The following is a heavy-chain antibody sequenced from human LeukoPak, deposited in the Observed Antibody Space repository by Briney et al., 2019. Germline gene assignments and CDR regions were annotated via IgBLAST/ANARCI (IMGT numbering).Heavy chain of an antibody. V-gene: IGHV1-69*13. J-gene: IGHJ3*02. CDR2: IIPIFGTA. CDR1: GGTFSSYA. Sequence: GASVKVSCKASGGTFSSYAISWVRQAPGQGLEWMGGIIPIFGTANYAQKFQGRVTITADESTSTAYMELSSLRSEDMAVYYCARDHCSGGSCYSLTDAFDIWGQGTMVTVSS. CDR3: ARDHCSGGSCYSLTDAFDI. D-gene: IGHD2-15*01.